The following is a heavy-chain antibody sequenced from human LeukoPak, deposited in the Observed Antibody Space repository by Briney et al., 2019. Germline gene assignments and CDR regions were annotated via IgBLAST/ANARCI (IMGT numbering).Heavy chain of an antibody. CDR3: ARTYCGGDCYNYFDY. D-gene: IGHD2-21*02. CDR1: GGTFSSYG. CDR2: IIPIFGTA. Sequence: SVKISCKASGGTFSSYGISWVRQAPGQGLEWMGGIIPIFGTANYAQKFQGRVTITTDESTSTAYMELSSLRSEDTAVYYCARTYCGGDCYNYFDYWGQGTLVTVSS. J-gene: IGHJ4*02. V-gene: IGHV1-69*05.